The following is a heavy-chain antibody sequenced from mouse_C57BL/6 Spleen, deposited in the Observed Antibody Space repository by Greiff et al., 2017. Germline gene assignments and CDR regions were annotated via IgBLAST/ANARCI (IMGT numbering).Heavy chain of an antibody. J-gene: IGHJ1*03. Sequence: VQLQQPGAELVMPGASVKLSCKASGYTFTSYWMHWVKQRPGQGLEWIGEIDPSDSYTNYNQKFKGKSTLTVDKSSSTAYMQLSSLTSEDSAVYYCARYGSGGYFDVWGTGTTVTVSS. D-gene: IGHD1-1*01. V-gene: IGHV1-69*01. CDR3: ARYGSGGYFDV. CDR1: GYTFTSYW. CDR2: IDPSDSYT.